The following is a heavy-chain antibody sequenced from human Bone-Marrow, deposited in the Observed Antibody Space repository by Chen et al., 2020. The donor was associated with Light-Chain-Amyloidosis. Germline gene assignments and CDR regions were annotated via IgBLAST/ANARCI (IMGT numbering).Heavy chain of an antibody. Sequence: EVQLEQSGPAVKKPAESPKISCKGSGYTFPNYWIGWVRQMPGKGLEWMGVIYPDDSDARYSPSFEGQVTNSADKSITTAYLQWRSLKASDTAMYYCARRRDGYNFDYWGQGTLVTVSS. J-gene: IGHJ4*02. CDR1: GYTFPNYW. D-gene: IGHD5-12*01. V-gene: IGHV5-51*01. CDR2: IYPDDSDA. CDR3: ARRRDGYNFDY.